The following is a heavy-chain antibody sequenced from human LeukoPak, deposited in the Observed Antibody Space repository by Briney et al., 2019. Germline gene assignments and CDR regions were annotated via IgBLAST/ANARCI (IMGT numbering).Heavy chain of an antibody. J-gene: IGHJ4*02. CDR1: GGSISSSSYY. Sequence: SETLSLTCTVSGGSISSSSYYWGWIRQPPGKGLEWIGSIYYSGSTYYNPSLKSRVTISVDTSKNQFSLKLSSVTAADTAVYYCARLYDFWSGYHVDYWGQGTLVTVSS. CDR2: IYYSGST. CDR3: ARLYDFWSGYHVDY. D-gene: IGHD3-3*01. V-gene: IGHV4-39*01.